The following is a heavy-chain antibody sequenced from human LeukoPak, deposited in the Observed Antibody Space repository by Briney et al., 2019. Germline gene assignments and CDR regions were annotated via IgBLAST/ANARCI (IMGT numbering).Heavy chain of an antibody. Sequence: GGSLRLSCAVSQFTFSSYEMNWVRQAPGKGLEWVSYISASADIIYYADSVKGRFTISRDNARNSLYLQMNSLTAADTAVYYCARGGRQLGYMDVWGKGTTVTVSS. CDR3: ARGGRQLGYMDV. CDR1: QFTFSSYE. V-gene: IGHV3-48*03. J-gene: IGHJ6*03. CDR2: ISASADII. D-gene: IGHD6-13*01.